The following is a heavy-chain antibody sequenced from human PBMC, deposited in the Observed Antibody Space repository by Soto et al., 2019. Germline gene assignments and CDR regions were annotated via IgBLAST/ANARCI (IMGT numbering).Heavy chain of an antibody. CDR3: TSGDEYSSSSEGYYFDY. J-gene: IGHJ4*02. Sequence: GGSLRLSCTASGFTFGDYAMSWFRQAPGKGLEWVGFIRSKAYGGTTEYAASVKGRFTISRDDSKSIAHLQMNSLKTEDTAVYYCTSGDEYSSSSEGYYFDYWGQGTLVTVSS. D-gene: IGHD6-6*01. CDR2: IRSKAYGGTT. CDR1: GFTFGDYA. V-gene: IGHV3-49*03.